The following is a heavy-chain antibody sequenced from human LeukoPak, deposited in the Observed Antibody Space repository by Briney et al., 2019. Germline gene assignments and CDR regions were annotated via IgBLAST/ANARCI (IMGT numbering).Heavy chain of an antibody. D-gene: IGHD2-21*02. CDR3: ARHPQRSLGVTTSGPYYYAMDV. V-gene: IGHV4-39*01. CDR2: IYYSGST. J-gene: IGHJ6*02. Sequence: PSQTLSLTCTVSGGSISSSTYYWAWIRQPPGKGLEWTGTIYYSGSTFYNPSLKSRVTISVDTSTNQFSLRLTSVTAADTAVYYCARHPQRSLGVTTSGPYYYAMDVWGQGTTVTVSS. CDR1: GGSISSSTYY.